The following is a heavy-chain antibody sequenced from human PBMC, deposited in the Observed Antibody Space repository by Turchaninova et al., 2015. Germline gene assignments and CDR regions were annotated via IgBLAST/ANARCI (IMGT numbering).Heavy chain of an antibody. CDR2: IKTKTDGGAT. Sequence: EVQLVESGGGLVNPGGSLSLSCAACGFPFSNGWMSWVRQAPGKGMEWVGRIKTKTDGGATDYAAPVKGRFTISRDDSKNTLHLQMNSLKTEDTAVYYCTTDLLRGYFGSWGQGTLVTVSS. D-gene: IGHD3-10*01. J-gene: IGHJ4*02. CDR1: GFPFSNGW. CDR3: TTDLLRGYFGS. V-gene: IGHV3-15*01.